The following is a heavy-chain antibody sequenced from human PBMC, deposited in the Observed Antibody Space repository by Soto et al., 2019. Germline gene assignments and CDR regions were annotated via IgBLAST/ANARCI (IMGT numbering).Heavy chain of an antibody. Sequence: GGSLRLSCAASGFTFSSYAMSWVRQAPGKGLEWVSAISGSGGSTYYADSVKGRFTISRDNSKNTLYLQMNSLRAEDTGVYYCAKVVVGATPGDYYYGMDVWGQGTTVTVSS. CDR3: AKVVVGATPGDYYYGMDV. D-gene: IGHD1-26*01. CDR2: ISGSGGST. J-gene: IGHJ6*02. V-gene: IGHV3-23*01. CDR1: GFTFSSYA.